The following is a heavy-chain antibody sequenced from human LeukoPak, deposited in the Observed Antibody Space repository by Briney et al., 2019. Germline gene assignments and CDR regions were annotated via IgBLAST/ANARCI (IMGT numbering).Heavy chain of an antibody. V-gene: IGHV3-11*01. CDR2: ISSSGSTI. D-gene: IGHD3-10*01. CDR1: EFTFSENY. Sequence: PGGSLRLSCVASEFTFSENYMSWIRQAPGKGLEWISYISSSGSTIYYADSVKGRFTVSRDNAKNSLYLQMNSLRAEDTAVYYCAREGSGGRPWFDPWGQGTLVTVSS. J-gene: IGHJ5*02. CDR3: AREGSGGRPWFDP.